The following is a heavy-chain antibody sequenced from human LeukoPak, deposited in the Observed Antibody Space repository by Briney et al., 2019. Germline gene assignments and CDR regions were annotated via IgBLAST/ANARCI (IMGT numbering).Heavy chain of an antibody. CDR3: AKAAGSSGP. Sequence: GGPLRLYCAASGFNFSSYAMSWVRQAPGKGLEWFSSISGSSSSPYYADHVKRRFTTSRDKSKLTLYLQMNSLRADDTAVYYCAKAAGSSGPWGQGTLVTVSS. CDR2: ISGSSSSP. V-gene: IGHV3-23*01. D-gene: IGHD3-22*01. J-gene: IGHJ5*02. CDR1: GFNFSSYA.